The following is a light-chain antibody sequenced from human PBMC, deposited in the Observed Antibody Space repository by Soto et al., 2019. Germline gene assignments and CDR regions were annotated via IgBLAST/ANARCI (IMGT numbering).Light chain of an antibody. CDR3: AAWDDSLSGLYG. CDR2: SNN. CDR1: SSNIGSNY. V-gene: IGLV1-47*02. J-gene: IGLJ1*01. Sequence: QSVLTPPPSASGTPGQRVTISCSGSSSNIGSNYVFCYQQRPGTAPKLLIYSNNQRPSGVPDRFSGSKSGTSASLAISGLRSEDEADYYCAAWDDSLSGLYGFATGTKLPVL.